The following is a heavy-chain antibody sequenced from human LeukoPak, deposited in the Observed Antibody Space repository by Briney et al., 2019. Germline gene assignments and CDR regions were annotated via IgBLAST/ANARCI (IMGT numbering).Heavy chain of an antibody. CDR1: EFTFSNCW. D-gene: IGHD4-23*01. J-gene: IGHJ4*02. V-gene: IGHV3-74*01. CDR3: ASAGHDSCGDFFDY. CDR2: INSDGSST. Sequence: PGGSLRLSCAASEFTFSNCWMHWVRQAPGKGLVWVSRINSDGSSTAYADSVKGRFTISRDNAKNTLYLQMNSLRAEDTAVYYCASAGHDSCGDFFDYWGQGTLVTVSS.